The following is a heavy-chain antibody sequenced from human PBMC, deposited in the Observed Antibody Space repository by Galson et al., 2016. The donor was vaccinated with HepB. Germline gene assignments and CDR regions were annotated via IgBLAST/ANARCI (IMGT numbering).Heavy chain of an antibody. V-gene: IGHV4-59*12. CDR2: IHYSGDT. D-gene: IGHD2-2*01. Sequence: ETLSLTCTVSGGSISSYYWSWVRQPPGKGLEWIGNIHYSGDTKYNPSPNGQVTLSVDTSKNQFSLSVTSVTATDTAVYYCARDSLWSTGWHDCFDPWGQGTLVTVSS. CDR3: ARDSLWSTGWHDCFDP. J-gene: IGHJ5*02. CDR1: GGSISSYY.